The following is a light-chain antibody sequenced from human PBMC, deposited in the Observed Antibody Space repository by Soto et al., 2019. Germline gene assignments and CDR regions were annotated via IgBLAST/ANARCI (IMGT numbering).Light chain of an antibody. CDR1: QSISIC. CDR3: QQYSTYTPRT. Sequence: DIQMTQSPSTLSASVGDRVTITCRASQSISICLAWYHQNPGKAPKILLYKASSLESGVPSRFSGSGSGTEFTLTIISLQPDDFATYYCQQYSTYTPRTFGQGTKVDIK. V-gene: IGKV1-5*03. J-gene: IGKJ1*01. CDR2: KAS.